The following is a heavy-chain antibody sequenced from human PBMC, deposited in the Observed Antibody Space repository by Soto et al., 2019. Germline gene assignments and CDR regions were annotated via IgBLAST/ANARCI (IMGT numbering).Heavy chain of an antibody. V-gene: IGHV4-39*01. Sequence: QLQLQESGPGLVKPSETLSLTCTVSGGSISSSSYYWGWIRQPPGKGLEWIGSIYYSGSTYYNPSLKSRVTISLDTSKNQFSLKLSSVTAADTAVYYCARQAVTIFGVVTHDFDYWGQGTLVTVSS. CDR1: GGSISSSSYY. CDR3: ARQAVTIFGVVTHDFDY. D-gene: IGHD3-3*01. J-gene: IGHJ4*02. CDR2: IYYSGST.